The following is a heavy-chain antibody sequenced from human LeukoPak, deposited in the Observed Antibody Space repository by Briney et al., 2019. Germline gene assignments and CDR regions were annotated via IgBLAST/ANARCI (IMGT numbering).Heavy chain of an antibody. J-gene: IGHJ6*03. V-gene: IGHV4-39*01. Sequence: SETLSLTCTVSGGSISSSSYYWGWIRQPPGKGLEWIGSIYYSGSTYYNPSLKSQVTISVDTSKNQFSLKLSSVTAADTAVYYCARVDSGSYFGYCYYYMDVWGKGTTVTISS. CDR1: GGSISSSSYY. CDR3: ARVDSGSYFGYCYYYMDV. D-gene: IGHD1-26*01. CDR2: IYYSGST.